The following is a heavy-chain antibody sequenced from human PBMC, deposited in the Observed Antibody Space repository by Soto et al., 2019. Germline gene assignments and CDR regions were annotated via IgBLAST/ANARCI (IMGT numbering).Heavy chain of an antibody. CDR3: AHSWGSRSLYHGMDV. CDR1: GFSLFTWGLG. D-gene: IGHD3-3*01. J-gene: IGHJ6*02. Sequence: SGQTLVKPKQTLTRSGTISGFSLFTWGLGVVCIRHPPGKALEWLALIYWNDDKRYSQSLRNRLNISKDTSKNQVVLTMTNMDPVDTATYYCAHSWGSRSLYHGMDVWAQGTTVGVSS. V-gene: IGHV2-5*01. CDR2: IYWNDDK.